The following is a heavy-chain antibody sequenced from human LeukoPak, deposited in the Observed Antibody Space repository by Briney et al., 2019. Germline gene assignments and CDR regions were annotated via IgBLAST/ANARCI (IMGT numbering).Heavy chain of an antibody. CDR1: GFTFSSFE. Sequence: GGSLRLSCAASGFTFSSFEMDWVRQAPGKGLEWISYTSSRDNTRYYAESVRGRFTMSRDNAKNSLSLQMNGLRVEDTAVYYCARGFGRFGHRFGYLGQGTLVTVSS. V-gene: IGHV3-48*03. CDR2: TSSRDNTR. J-gene: IGHJ4*02. CDR3: ARGFGRFGHRFGY. D-gene: IGHD3-10*01.